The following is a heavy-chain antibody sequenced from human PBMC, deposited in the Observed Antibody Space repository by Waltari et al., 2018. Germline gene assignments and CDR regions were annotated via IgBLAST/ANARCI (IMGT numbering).Heavy chain of an antibody. CDR3: TKMRRNLPRDIIDN. V-gene: IGHV3-23*01. CDR2: TSASSGST. Sequence: EVQLLESGGGLVQRGGSLRLSGAVSGFLFSSFAMSWGRHTPGKGLEWVAGTSASSGSTYYADSVQGRFTISRDNSKKRVFLQMNSLRAEDTATYYCTKMRRNLPRDIIDNWGQGTQVIIAS. J-gene: IGHJ4*02. CDR1: GFLFSSFA.